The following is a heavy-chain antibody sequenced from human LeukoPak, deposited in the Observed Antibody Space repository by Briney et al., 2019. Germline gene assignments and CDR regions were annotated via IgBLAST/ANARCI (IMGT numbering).Heavy chain of an antibody. CDR3: AKGDYGDPWGIDY. CDR1: GFTFSSYG. CDR2: ISGSGGST. Sequence: GGSLRLSCAASGFTFSSYGMSWVRQAPGKGLEWVSAISGSGGSTYYADSVKGRFTISRDNSKNTLYLQMNSLRAEDTAVYYCAKGDYGDPWGIDYWGQGTLVTVSS. J-gene: IGHJ4*02. V-gene: IGHV3-23*01. D-gene: IGHD4-17*01.